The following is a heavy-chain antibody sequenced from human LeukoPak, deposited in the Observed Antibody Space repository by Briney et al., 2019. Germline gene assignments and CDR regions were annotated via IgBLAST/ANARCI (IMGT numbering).Heavy chain of an antibody. J-gene: IGHJ4*02. D-gene: IGHD2-2*01. V-gene: IGHV3-30*04. Sequence: PGRSLRLSCAASGFTLSSYAMHWVSQARGKGLEWVAVISYDGSNKYYADSVKGRFTISRDNSKNTLYLQMNSLRAEDAAVYYCAREFDQLHDYWGQGSLVTVSS. CDR3: AREFDQLHDY. CDR2: ISYDGSNK. CDR1: GFTLSSYA.